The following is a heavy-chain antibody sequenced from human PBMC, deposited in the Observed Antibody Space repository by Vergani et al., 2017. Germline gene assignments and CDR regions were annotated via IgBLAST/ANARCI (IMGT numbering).Heavy chain of an antibody. D-gene: IGHD6-19*01. CDR3: ARRGSGWGLLFDP. Sequence: QVQLQESGPGLVKPSETLSLPCTVSGGSISSYYWSWIRQPPGKGLEWIGYIYYSGSTNYNPSLKSRVTISVDTSKNQFSLKLSSVTAADTAVYYCARRGSGWGLLFDPWGQGTLVTVSS. J-gene: IGHJ5*02. V-gene: IGHV4-59*01. CDR1: GGSISSYY. CDR2: IYYSGST.